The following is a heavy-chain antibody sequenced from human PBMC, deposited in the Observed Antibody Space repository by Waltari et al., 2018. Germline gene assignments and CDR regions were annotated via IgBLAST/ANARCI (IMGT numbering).Heavy chain of an antibody. D-gene: IGHD3-16*01. CDR1: GFTFSSYR. CDR3: ATWAPSDH. V-gene: IGHV3-74*01. CDR2: IDSDGSVT. Sequence: EVLLEESGGGLVQPGGSLRLSCAAPGFTFSSYRMHWVRQAPGKGLVWVSRIDSDGSVTTYADSVKGRFTISRDNAKNTLYLQMNSLRVEDTAVYYCATWAPSDHWGQGTLVTVSS. J-gene: IGHJ4*02.